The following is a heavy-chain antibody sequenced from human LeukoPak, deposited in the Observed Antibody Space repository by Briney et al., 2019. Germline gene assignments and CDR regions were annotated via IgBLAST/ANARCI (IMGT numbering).Heavy chain of an antibody. CDR2: ISDIGSI. CDR3: AGHHPRNTVDF. J-gene: IGHJ4*02. V-gene: IGHV4-59*08. D-gene: IGHD2/OR15-2a*01. Sequence: SETQSLTCTVSGGSISSYYWSWIRQPPGKGLEWIAYISDIGSINYNPSLKSRVTISLEPSKNQFSLKLSSVTAADTAVYYCAGHHPRNTVDFWGQGTLVTVSS. CDR1: GGSISSYY.